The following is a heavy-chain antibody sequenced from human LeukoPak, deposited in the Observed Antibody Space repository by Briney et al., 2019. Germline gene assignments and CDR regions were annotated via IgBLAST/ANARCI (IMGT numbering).Heavy chain of an antibody. CDR2: IYYSGST. CDR1: GGSISSYY. Sequence: SETLSLTCNVSGGSISSYYWSWIRQPAGKGLEWIGYIYYSGSTNYNPSLKSRVTISVDTSKNQFSLKLSSVTAADTAVYYCARVGVDDSGNIIKYFFDYWGQGTLVTVSS. D-gene: IGHD4-23*01. J-gene: IGHJ4*02. CDR3: ARVGVDDSGNIIKYFFDY. V-gene: IGHV4-59*01.